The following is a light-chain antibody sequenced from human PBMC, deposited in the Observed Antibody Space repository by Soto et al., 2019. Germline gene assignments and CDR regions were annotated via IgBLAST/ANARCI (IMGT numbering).Light chain of an antibody. CDR1: SSDIGRYNY. Sequence: QSVLTQPASVSGSPGQSITISCTGTSSDIGRYNYVSWYQQLPGKAPKLIIYEVNKRPSVVSDRFSGSKSGNAASLTISGLQTDDEADYHCGSYTSATTWVFGGGTKLTVL. J-gene: IGLJ3*02. V-gene: IGLV2-14*03. CDR3: GSYTSATTWV. CDR2: EVN.